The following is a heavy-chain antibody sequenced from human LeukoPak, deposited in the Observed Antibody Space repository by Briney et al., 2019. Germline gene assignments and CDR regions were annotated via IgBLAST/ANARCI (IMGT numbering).Heavy chain of an antibody. J-gene: IGHJ4*02. V-gene: IGHV4-39*01. CDR2: IYYSANT. D-gene: IGHD5-24*01. CDR1: GGSISNSNYY. Sequence: SETLSLTCTVSGGSISNSNYYWGWVRQPPGRGLEWGGTIYYSANTYYNPSLKSPVTISVDTSKNPFSLRLSSLTAADTAVYFCMRHEEEDGYNAKPFDFWGQGTLVTVSS. CDR3: MRHEEEDGYNAKPFDF.